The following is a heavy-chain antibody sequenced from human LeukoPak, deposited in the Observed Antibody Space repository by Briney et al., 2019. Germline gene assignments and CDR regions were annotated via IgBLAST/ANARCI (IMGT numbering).Heavy chain of an antibody. D-gene: IGHD5-18*01. V-gene: IGHV3-23*01. CDR2: IYTSGGTT. J-gene: IGHJ3*02. Sequence: QPGGSLRLSCAASGFTFSSYGMSWVRQAPGKGLEWVSGIYTSGGTTYYADSVKGRFTISRDNSKNTLYLQMNSLRADDTAAYYCAKDPPTVMANAFHIWGQGTMVTVSS. CDR3: AKDPPTVMANAFHI. CDR1: GFTFSSYG.